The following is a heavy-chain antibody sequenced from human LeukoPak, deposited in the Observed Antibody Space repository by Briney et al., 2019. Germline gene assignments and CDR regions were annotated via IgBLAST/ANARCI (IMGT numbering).Heavy chain of an antibody. D-gene: IGHD4-11*01. Sequence: PSETLSLTCTVSGGSISSYYWSWIRQPPGKGLEWMGYIYYSGSTNYNPSLKSRVTISVDTSKNQFSLKLSSVTAADTAVYYCARVRATVTFRAFDIWGQGTMDTVSS. CDR3: ARVRATVTFRAFDI. J-gene: IGHJ3*02. V-gene: IGHV4-59*08. CDR2: IYYSGST. CDR1: GGSISSYY.